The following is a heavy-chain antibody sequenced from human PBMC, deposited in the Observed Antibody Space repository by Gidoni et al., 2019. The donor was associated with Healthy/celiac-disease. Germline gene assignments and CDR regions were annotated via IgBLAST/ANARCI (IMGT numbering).Heavy chain of an antibody. CDR1: GGSIRSSNW. V-gene: IGHV4-4*02. CDR2: IYHSGST. CDR3: ARGYRGYRGYYYYMDV. D-gene: IGHD5-12*01. Sequence: QVQLQASGPGLVKPSGTLSLTCAVSGGSIRSSNWWSWVRQPPGKGLEWIGEIYHSGSTNYNPSLKSRVTISVDKSKNQFSLKLSSVTAADTAVYYCARGYRGYRGYYYYMDVWGKGTTVTVSS. J-gene: IGHJ6*03.